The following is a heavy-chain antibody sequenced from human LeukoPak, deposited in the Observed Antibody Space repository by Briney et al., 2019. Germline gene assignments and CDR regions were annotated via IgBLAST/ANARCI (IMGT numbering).Heavy chain of an antibody. Sequence: SETLSLTWGVSGGYFSGYYCNWIRQAPRKGLEWIGEINHNGSTSPNPSLKSRVTMSVDTSKSRFSLKLNSATAADRAVYYCVRGFLGLNGGVWGQGTTVTVSS. D-gene: IGHD1-26*01. CDR3: VRGFLGLNGGV. CDR2: INHNGST. J-gene: IGHJ6*02. CDR1: GGYFSGYY. V-gene: IGHV4-34*01.